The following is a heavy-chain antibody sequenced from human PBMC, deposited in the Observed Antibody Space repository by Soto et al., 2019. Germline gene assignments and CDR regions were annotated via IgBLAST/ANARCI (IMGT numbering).Heavy chain of an antibody. D-gene: IGHD4-4*01. CDR1: GGSISSGDYY. CDR3: ARLTVTTYYYYGMDV. Sequence: SETLSLTCTVSGGSISSGDYYWSWIRQPPGKGLEWIGYIYYSGSTYYNPSLKSRVTISVDTSKNQFSLKLSSVTAADTAVYYCARLTVTTYYYYGMDVWGQGTTVTV. J-gene: IGHJ6*02. V-gene: IGHV4-30-4*01. CDR2: IYYSGST.